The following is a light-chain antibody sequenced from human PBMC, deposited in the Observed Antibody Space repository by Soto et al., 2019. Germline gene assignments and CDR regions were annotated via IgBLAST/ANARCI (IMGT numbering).Light chain of an antibody. CDR3: QQRSNWPPT. CDR2: DAS. V-gene: IGKV3-11*01. Sequence: DIVLTQSPGTLSLSPGERASLSCRASQSVSSGHLAWYQQKPGQAPRLLIYDASNRATGIPARFSGSGSGTDFTLTISSLEPEDFAVYYCQQRSNWPPTSCQGTRLE. CDR1: QSVSSGH. J-gene: IGKJ5*01.